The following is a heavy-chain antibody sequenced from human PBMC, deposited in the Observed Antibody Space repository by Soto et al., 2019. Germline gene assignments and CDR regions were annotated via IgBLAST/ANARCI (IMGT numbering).Heavy chain of an antibody. CDR3: ARDHGQWLVSD. J-gene: IGHJ1*01. CDR1: GYIFTSYG. D-gene: IGHD6-19*01. CDR2: VSTYNGNT. Sequence: QVQLVQSGAEVKKPGASVKVSCKASGYIFTSYGISWVRQAPGQGLEWVGKVSTYNGNTKYAQERQGRVTMTTDTAASIAYMELRSLRSDDTAVYDGARDHGQWLVSDWGQGTLVTV. V-gene: IGHV1-18*01.